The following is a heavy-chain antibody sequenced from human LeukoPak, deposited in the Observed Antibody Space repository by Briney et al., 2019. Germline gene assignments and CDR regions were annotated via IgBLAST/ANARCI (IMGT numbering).Heavy chain of an antibody. CDR1: GGSITGSH. V-gene: IGHV4-4*07. Sequence: SETLSLTCTVSGGSITGSHWSWLRQSAGKGLEWIGRIYSSGATNYNPSLKSRVTMSLDTSKNQFSLRLSSVTAADTAVYYCARCAYSFDFWGQGALVTVSS. CDR3: ARCAYSFDF. CDR2: IYSSGAT. J-gene: IGHJ4*02.